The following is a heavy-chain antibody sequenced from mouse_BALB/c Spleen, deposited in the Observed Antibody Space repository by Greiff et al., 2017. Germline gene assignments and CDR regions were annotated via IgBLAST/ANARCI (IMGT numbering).Heavy chain of an antibody. CDR1: GFSLTSYG. CDR2: IWAGGST. D-gene: IGHD4-1*01. J-gene: IGHJ3*01. Sequence: VQLQESGPGLVAPSQSLSITCTVSGFSLTSYGVHWVRQPPGKGLEWLGVIWAGGSTNYNSALMSRLSISKDNSKSQVFLKMNSLQTDDTAMYYCARRDWDETYWGQGTLVTVSA. CDR3: ARRDWDETY. V-gene: IGHV2-9*02.